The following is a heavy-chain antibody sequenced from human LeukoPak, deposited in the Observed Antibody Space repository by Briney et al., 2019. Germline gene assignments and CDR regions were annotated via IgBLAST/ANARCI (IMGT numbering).Heavy chain of an antibody. CDR3: ARRLSSPFDYYYGMDV. CDR1: GFTFSSYS. Sequence: AGSLRLSCAASGFTFSSYSMNWVRQAPGTGLEWVSSISSSSSYIYYADSVKGRFTISRDNAKNSLYLQMRSLRAEDTAVYYCARRLSSPFDYYYGMDVWGKGTTVTVSS. V-gene: IGHV3-21*01. J-gene: IGHJ6*04. CDR2: ISSSSSYI.